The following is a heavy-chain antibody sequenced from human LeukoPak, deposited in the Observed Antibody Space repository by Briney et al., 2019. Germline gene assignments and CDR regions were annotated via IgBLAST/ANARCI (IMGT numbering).Heavy chain of an antibody. J-gene: IGHJ4*02. CDR3: AREIIAAAPFDY. Sequence: GGSLRLSCAASGFTFSSYAMHWVRQAPGKGLEWVAVISYDGSSKYYADSVKGRFTISRDTSKNTLYLQMNSLRAEDTAVYYCAREIIAAAPFDYWGQGTLVTVSS. V-gene: IGHV3-30*04. CDR1: GFTFSSYA. CDR2: ISYDGSSK. D-gene: IGHD6-13*01.